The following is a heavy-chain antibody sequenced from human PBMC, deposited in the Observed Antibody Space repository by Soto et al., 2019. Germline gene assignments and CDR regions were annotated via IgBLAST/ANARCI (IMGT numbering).Heavy chain of an antibody. CDR2: INHSGST. D-gene: IGHD3-3*01. Sequence: SETLSLTCAVYGGSFSGYYWSWIRQPPGKGLEWIGEINHSGSTNYNQSLKSRVTISVDTSKNQFSLKLSSVTAADTAVYYCARLLYDFWSGYPMQNYFDYWGQGTLVTVSS. J-gene: IGHJ4*02. CDR3: ARLLYDFWSGYPMQNYFDY. CDR1: GGSFSGYY. V-gene: IGHV4-34*01.